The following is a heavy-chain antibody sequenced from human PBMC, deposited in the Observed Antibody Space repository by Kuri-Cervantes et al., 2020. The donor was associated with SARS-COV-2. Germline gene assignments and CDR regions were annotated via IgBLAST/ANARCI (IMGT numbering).Heavy chain of an antibody. Sequence: GGSLRLSCAASGFTYSSYSMNWVRQAPGKGLEWVSYISGSSSTKYYADSVKGRFTISRDNAKNSLYLQMNSLGDEDTAVYYCARDHGLGATGFDYWGQGTLVTVSS. CDR3: ARDHGLGATGFDY. V-gene: IGHV3-48*02. CDR2: ISGSSSTK. CDR1: GFTYSSYS. J-gene: IGHJ4*02. D-gene: IGHD1-26*01.